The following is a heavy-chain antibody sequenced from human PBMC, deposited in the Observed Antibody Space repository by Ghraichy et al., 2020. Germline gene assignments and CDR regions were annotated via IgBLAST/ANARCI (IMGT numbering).Heavy chain of an antibody. CDR1: GFTFSNYN. V-gene: IGHV3-21*01. Sequence: LSLTCVVSGFTFSNYNMNWIRQAPGKGLEWVSSADKTGSYIYYADSVKGRFTLSRDNAKDSLYLQMDSLRAEDTAVYYCVRMGYASGWNIQNWYFDIWGRGTLVTVSS. CDR2: ADKTGSYI. D-gene: IGHD6-19*01. CDR3: VRMGYASGWNIQNWYFDI. J-gene: IGHJ2*01.